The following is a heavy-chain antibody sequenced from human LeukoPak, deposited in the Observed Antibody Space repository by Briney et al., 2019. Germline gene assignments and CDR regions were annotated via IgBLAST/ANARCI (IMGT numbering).Heavy chain of an antibody. CDR1: GGSISSGSYY. CDR2: IYTSGST. Sequence: SETLSLTCTVSGGSISSGSYYWSWIRQPAGKGLEWIGRIYTSGSTNYNPSLKSRVTISVDTSKNQFSLKLSSVTAADTAVYYCARHPEDVRLGELSSYGMDVWGQGTTVTVSS. D-gene: IGHD3-16*02. V-gene: IGHV4-61*02. J-gene: IGHJ6*02. CDR3: ARHPEDVRLGELSSYGMDV.